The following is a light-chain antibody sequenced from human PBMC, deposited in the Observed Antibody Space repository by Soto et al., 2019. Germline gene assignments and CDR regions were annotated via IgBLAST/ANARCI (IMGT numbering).Light chain of an antibody. J-gene: IGLJ1*01. CDR3: CSYTNRGIRV. CDR1: SSDVGGYNY. Sequence: QSALTQPASVSGSPGQSITISCTGTSSDVGGYNYVSWYQQHPGKAPKLIIYEVTNRPSGVSNRFSGSKSGNTASLTISGLQAEDEADFYCCSYTNRGIRVFGTGTKLTVL. V-gene: IGLV2-14*01. CDR2: EVT.